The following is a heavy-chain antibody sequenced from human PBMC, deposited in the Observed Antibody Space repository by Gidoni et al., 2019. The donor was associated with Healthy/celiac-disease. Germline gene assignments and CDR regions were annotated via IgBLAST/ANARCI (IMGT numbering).Heavy chain of an antibody. J-gene: IGHJ5*02. V-gene: IGHV4-4*07. Sequence: QVQLQESGPGLVKPSATLSLTCTVSGGSLSSYYWSWIRQPAGKGLEWIGRIYTRGSTNYNPSLKSRVTMSVDTSKNQFSLKLSSVTAADTAVYYCAREVTTYYYDSSGYRAGWFDPWGQGTLVTVSS. CDR1: GGSLSSYY. D-gene: IGHD3-22*01. CDR3: AREVTTYYYDSSGYRAGWFDP. CDR2: IYTRGST.